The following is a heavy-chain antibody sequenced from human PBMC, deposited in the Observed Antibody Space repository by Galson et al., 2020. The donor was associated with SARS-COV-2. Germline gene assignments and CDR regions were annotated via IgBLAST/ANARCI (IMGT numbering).Heavy chain of an antibody. CDR3: ARHITIFGVVMVPYYYYMDV. D-gene: IGHD3-3*01. CDR2: IYTSGST. J-gene: IGHJ6*03. CDR1: GGSISSYY. Sequence: SETLSLTCTVSGGSISSYYWSWIRQPAGKGLEWIGRIYTSGSTNYNPSLKSRVTMSVDTSKNQFSLKLSSVTAADTAVYYCARHITIFGVVMVPYYYYMDVWGKGTTVTVSS. V-gene: IGHV4-4*07.